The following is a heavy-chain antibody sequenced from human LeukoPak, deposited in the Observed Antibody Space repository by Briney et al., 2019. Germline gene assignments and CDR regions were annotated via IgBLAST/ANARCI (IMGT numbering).Heavy chain of an antibody. CDR2: IYYTGST. CDR1: GDSITIGGYF. CDR3: ARLGGCSTTTCYVHWFDP. D-gene: IGHD2-2*01. J-gene: IGHJ5*02. V-gene: IGHV4-61*08. Sequence: SETLSLTCTVSGDSITIGGYFWSWIRQPPGKGLEWIGYIYYTGSTNYNPSLKSRVTISLDTSKNQFSLKLNSVTAADTAVYYCARLGGCSTTTCYVHWFDPWGQGTLVTVSS.